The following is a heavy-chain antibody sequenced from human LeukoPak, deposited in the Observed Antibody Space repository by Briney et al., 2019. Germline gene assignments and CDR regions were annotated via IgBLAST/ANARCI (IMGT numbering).Heavy chain of an antibody. CDR3: ARDWRGTAADYYYGMDV. Sequence: GGSLRLSCAAPGFHVSSNYLSWVRQAPGKGLEWVSIIYSGGSTYYADSVKGRFTISRDSSKNTVYLQMNSLRDEDTAVYYCARDWRGTAADYYYGMDVWGQGTTVTVSS. J-gene: IGHJ6*02. CDR2: IYSGGST. D-gene: IGHD6-13*01. V-gene: IGHV3-66*01. CDR1: GFHVSSNY.